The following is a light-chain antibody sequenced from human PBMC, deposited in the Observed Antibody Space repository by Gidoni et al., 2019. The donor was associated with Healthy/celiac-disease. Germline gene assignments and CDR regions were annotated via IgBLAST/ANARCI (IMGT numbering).Light chain of an antibody. CDR2: GAS. J-gene: IGKJ1*01. V-gene: IGKV3-20*01. Sequence: EVVFTLSPGTLSLSPGERATLSCRASQSVSSSYLAWYQQKPGQAPRLLIYGASSRATGIPDRFSGSGSGTDFTLTISRREPEDYAVDYCQQYGSSTGWTFGQGTKVEIK. CDR1: QSVSSSY. CDR3: QQYGSSTGWT.